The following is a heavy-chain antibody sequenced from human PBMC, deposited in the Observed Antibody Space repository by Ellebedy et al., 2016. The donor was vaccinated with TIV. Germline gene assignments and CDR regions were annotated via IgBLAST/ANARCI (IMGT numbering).Heavy chain of an antibody. J-gene: IGHJ6*03. CDR2: MNPNSGNT. D-gene: IGHD3-3*02. Sequence: ASVKVSCXASGYTFTSYGISWVRQAPGQGLEWMGWMNPNSGNTGYAQKFQGRVTMTRNTSISTAYMELSSLRSEDTAVYYCARGKGSQDIFGVVIIFPCMDVWGKGTTVTVSS. CDR1: GYTFTSYG. CDR3: ARGKGSQDIFGVVIIFPCMDV. V-gene: IGHV1-8*02.